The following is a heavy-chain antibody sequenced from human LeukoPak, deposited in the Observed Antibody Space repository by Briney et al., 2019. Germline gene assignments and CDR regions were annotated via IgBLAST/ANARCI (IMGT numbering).Heavy chain of an antibody. Sequence: RPSETLSLTCTVSGGSISSSSYYWGWIRQSPGKGLEWIGTMSNSGSTYYNPSLKSRVTISGDTAKNQSSLKLSSVTAADTAVYYCARRSQAAAGRGIDYWGQGTLVTVSS. V-gene: IGHV4-39*01. CDR1: GGSISSSSYY. CDR2: MSNSGST. CDR3: ARRSQAAAGRGIDY. D-gene: IGHD6-13*01. J-gene: IGHJ4*02.